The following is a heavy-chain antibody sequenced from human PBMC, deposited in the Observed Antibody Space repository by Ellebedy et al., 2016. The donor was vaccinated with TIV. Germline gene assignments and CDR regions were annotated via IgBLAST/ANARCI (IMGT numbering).Heavy chain of an antibody. CDR2: IYPGDSDT. D-gene: IGHD2-15*01. V-gene: IGHV5-51*01. CDR3: ASQRHCSGGSCYSDS. CDR1: GYSFTSYW. Sequence: GESLKISXKGSGYSFTSYWIGWVRQMPGKGLEWMGIIYPGDSDTRYSPSFQGHVTISADKSISTAYLQWSSLKASDTAMYYCASQRHCSGGSCYSDSWGQGTLVTVSS. J-gene: IGHJ4*02.